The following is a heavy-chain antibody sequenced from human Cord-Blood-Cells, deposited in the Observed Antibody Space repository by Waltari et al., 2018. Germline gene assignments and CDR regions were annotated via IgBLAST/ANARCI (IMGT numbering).Heavy chain of an antibody. D-gene: IGHD1-26*01. Sequence: QVQLVQSGAEVKKPASSVKVSCKASGGTFTSYDTRWVRQAPGQALEWMGGIIPILGIANSAQKFQGRVTITADKSTSTAYMELSSLRSEDTAVYYCARGYSGSYPFDYWGQGTLVTVSS. CDR3: ARGYSGSYPFDY. V-gene: IGHV1-69*04. J-gene: IGHJ4*02. CDR2: IIPILGIA. CDR1: GGTFTSYD.